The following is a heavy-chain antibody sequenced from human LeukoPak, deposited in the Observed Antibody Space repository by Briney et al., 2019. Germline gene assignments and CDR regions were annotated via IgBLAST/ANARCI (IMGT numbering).Heavy chain of an antibody. Sequence: PGGSLRLSCAASGFTFSDYYMSWIRQAPGKGLEWVSYISSSGSTIYYADSVKGRFTISRDNAKNSLYLQMNSLRAEDTAVYYCARDGVIAIRNAFDIWGQGTMVTVSS. J-gene: IGHJ3*02. V-gene: IGHV3-11*04. D-gene: IGHD2-21*01. CDR3: ARDGVIAIRNAFDI. CDR2: ISSSGSTI. CDR1: GFTFSDYY.